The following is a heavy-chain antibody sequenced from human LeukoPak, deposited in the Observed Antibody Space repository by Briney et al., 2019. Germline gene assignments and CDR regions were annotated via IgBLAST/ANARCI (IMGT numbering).Heavy chain of an antibody. CDR2: TYYRSKWYN. V-gene: IGHV6-1*01. Sequence: SETLSLTCTVSGGSISSSSYYWSWIRQSPSRGLEWLGRTYYRSKWYNDYAVSVKSRITINPDTSKNQYSLQLNSVTPEDTAVYYCARSPLAPYDSSGYLSRWGQGTLVTVSS. D-gene: IGHD3-22*01. CDR3: ARSPLAPYDSSGYLSR. CDR1: GGSISSSSYY. J-gene: IGHJ4*02.